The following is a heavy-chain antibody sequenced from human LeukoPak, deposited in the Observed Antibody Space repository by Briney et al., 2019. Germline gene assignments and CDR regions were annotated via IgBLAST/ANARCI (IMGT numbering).Heavy chain of an antibody. Sequence: SETLSLTCAVYGGSFSGYYWSWIRQPPGKGLEWIGEINHGGSTNYNPSLKSRVTISVDTSKNQFSLKLSSVTAADTAVYYCARDYCSSTSCYKMGYFDYWGQGTLVTVSS. D-gene: IGHD2-2*02. J-gene: IGHJ4*02. CDR3: ARDYCSSTSCYKMGYFDY. CDR2: INHGGST. CDR1: GGSFSGYY. V-gene: IGHV4-34*01.